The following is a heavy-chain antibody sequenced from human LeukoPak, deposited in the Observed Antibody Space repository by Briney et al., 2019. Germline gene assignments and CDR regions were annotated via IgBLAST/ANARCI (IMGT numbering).Heavy chain of an antibody. CDR1: GGSISSGGYY. D-gene: IGHD3-10*01. CDR3: AKNHYGSGNWFDP. CDR2: IYYSGST. Sequence: PSETLSLTCTVSGGSISSGGYYWRWIRQHPGKGLEWIGYIYYSGSTYYNPSLKSRVTISVDTSKNQFSLKLSSVTAADTAVYYCAKNHYGSGNWFDPWGQGTLVTVSS. V-gene: IGHV4-31*03. J-gene: IGHJ5*02.